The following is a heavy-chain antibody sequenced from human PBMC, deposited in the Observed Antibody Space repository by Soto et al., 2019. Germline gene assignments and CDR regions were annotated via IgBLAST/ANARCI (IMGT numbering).Heavy chain of an antibody. CDR2: IYPSDSDT. CDR3: ARRIAARRNYDAFDI. Sequence: PGESLKISCKGSGYNFAGYWIAWVRQMPGKGLELMGIIYPSDSDTRYRPSFQGQFTISADKSISTAYLQWSSLKAPDTAMYYCARRIAARRNYDAFDIWGQGTMVTVSS. D-gene: IGHD6-13*01. CDR1: GYNFAGYW. J-gene: IGHJ3*02. V-gene: IGHV5-51*01.